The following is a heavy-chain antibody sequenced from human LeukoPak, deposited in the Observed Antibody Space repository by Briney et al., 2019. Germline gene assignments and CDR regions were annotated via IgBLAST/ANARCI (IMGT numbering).Heavy chain of an antibody. CDR1: GGSFSGYY. V-gene: IGHV4-34*01. Sequence: SETLSLTCAVYGGSFSGYYWSWIRQPPGKGLEWIGEINHSGSTNYNPSLKSRVTISVDTSKNQFSLKLSSVTPADTAVYYCARDLCSGGSCYPGWLDPWGQGTLVTVSS. J-gene: IGHJ5*02. D-gene: IGHD2-15*01. CDR2: INHSGST. CDR3: ARDLCSGGSCYPGWLDP.